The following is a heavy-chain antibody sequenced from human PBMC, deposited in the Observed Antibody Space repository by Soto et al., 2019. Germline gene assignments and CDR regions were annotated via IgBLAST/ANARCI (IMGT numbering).Heavy chain of an antibody. CDR3: AKDQVGDTAMVEYFDY. CDR1: GFTFSSYA. V-gene: IGHV3-23*01. D-gene: IGHD5-18*01. Sequence: GGSLRLSCAASGFTFSSYAMSWVRQAPGKGLEWVSAISGSGGSTYYADSVKGRFTISRDNSKNTLYLQMNSLRAEDTAVYYCAKDQVGDTAMVEYFDYWGQGTLVTVSS. CDR2: ISGSGGST. J-gene: IGHJ4*02.